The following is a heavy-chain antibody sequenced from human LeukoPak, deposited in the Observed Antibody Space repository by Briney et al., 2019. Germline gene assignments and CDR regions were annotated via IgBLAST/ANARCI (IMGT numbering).Heavy chain of an antibody. D-gene: IGHD1-26*01. V-gene: IGHV3-7*03. CDR3: VKDPPPRYRGSPRAY. CDR2: INKDGGEK. CDR1: GFTFSSYW. J-gene: IGHJ4*02. Sequence: GGSLRLSCAASGFTFSSYWMSWVRQAPGKGLEWVANINKDGGEKYYVDSVKGRFTISRDNAKNSLYLQMNSLRADDTAVYYCVKDPPPRYRGSPRAYWGQGTLVTVSS.